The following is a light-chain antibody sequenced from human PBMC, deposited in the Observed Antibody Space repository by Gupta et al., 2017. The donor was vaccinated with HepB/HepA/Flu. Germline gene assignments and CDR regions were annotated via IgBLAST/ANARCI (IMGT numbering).Light chain of an antibody. CDR1: SSNIGAGYD. V-gene: IGLV1-40*01. CDR2: GNS. CDR3: QSYDNSRSGSV. Sequence: QSVLTPPPSVPAAPGPPVPIPCTGSSSNIGAGYDVHWYQQLPGTAPKLLIYGNSSRPSGVPDRFSGSKSGTSASLTITGLQAEDEADYYCQSYDNSRSGSVFGGGTKLTVL. J-gene: IGLJ2*01.